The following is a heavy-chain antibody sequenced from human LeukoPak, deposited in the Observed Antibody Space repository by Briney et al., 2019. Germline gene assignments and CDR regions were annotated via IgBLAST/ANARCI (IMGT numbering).Heavy chain of an antibody. J-gene: IGHJ4*02. CDR1: GYSFNSYW. D-gene: IGHD5-12*01. V-gene: IGHV5-51*01. CDR2: IYSGDSDT. Sequence: KFGESLKLSCKGSGYSFNSYWIGWVRQTPGKGLEWMGVIYSGDSDTRYTPSFQGRVTISADKSISTAYLQWSSLKASDTAMYYCARLPGIVATIERYFDYWGQGTLVTVSS. CDR3: ARLPGIVATIERYFDY.